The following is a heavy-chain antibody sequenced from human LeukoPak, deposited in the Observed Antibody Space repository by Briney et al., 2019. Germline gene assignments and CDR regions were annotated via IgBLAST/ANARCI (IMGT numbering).Heavy chain of an antibody. CDR2: VHLDGRT. CDR3: AREGGFYRPLDY. D-gene: IGHD3-3*01. V-gene: IGHV4-4*02. CDR1: GGSVINTNW. Sequence: SGTLSLTCGVSGGSVINTNWWTWVRQPPGKGLEWIGEVHLDGRTNYNPPLESRLTMSVDVSENQVSLKLTSVTAADTAVYYCAREGGFYRPLDYSGQGTLVTVSS. J-gene: IGHJ4*02.